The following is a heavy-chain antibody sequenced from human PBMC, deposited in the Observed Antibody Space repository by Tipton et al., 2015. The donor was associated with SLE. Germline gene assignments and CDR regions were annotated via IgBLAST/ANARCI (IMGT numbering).Heavy chain of an antibody. CDR2: IYYSGST. J-gene: IGHJ3*02. CDR3: ARLVWEPRAFDI. CDR1: GGSISSHY. V-gene: IGHV4-59*08. D-gene: IGHD1-26*01. Sequence: LSLTCTVSGGSISSHYWSWIRQPPGKGLEWIGYIYYSGSTNYNPSLKSRVTISVDTSKNQFSLKLSSVTAADTAVYYCARLVWEPRAFDIWGQGTMVTVSS.